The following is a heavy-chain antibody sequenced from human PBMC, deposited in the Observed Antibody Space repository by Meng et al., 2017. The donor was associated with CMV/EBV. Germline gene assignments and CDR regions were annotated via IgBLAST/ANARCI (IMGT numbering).Heavy chain of an antibody. V-gene: IGHV3-11*04. Sequence: GESLKISCAASGFTFSDYYMSWIRQAPGKGLEWVSYISSSGSTIYYADSVKGRFTISRDNAKNSLYLQMNSLRAEDTAVYYCARDYCSSTSCYREGDYYYYYVMDVWGQGTTVTVSS. CDR3: ARDYCSSTSCYREGDYYYYYVMDV. D-gene: IGHD2-2*02. CDR2: ISSSGSTI. CDR1: GFTFSDYY. J-gene: IGHJ6*02.